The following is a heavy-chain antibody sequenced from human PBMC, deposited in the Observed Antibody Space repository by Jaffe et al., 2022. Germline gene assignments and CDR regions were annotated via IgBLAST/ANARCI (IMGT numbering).Heavy chain of an antibody. CDR1: GGTFSSYA. CDR3: ARSRIRHFGETVSAFDI. J-gene: IGHJ3*02. D-gene: IGHD3-3*01. V-gene: IGHV1-69*01. CDR2: IIPIFGTA. Sequence: QVQLVQSGAEVKKPGSSVKVSCKASGGTFSSYAISWVRQAPGQGLEWMGGIIPIFGTANYAQKFQGRVTITADESTSTAYMELSSLRSEDTAVYYCARSRIRHFGETVSAFDIWGQGTMVTVSS.